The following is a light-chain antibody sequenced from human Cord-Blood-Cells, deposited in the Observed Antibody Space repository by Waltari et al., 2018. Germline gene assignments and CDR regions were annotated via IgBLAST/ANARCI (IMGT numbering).Light chain of an antibody. J-gene: IGLJ2*01. CDR2: EDS. Sequence: QSALTQPASVSGSPGQSITISCTGTSSDVGSYNLVSWYQQRPGKAPKLMVYEDSKRPSGVSNRFSGSKSGNTASLTISGLQAEDEADYYCCSYAGSSTFVVFGGGTKLTVL. CDR3: CSYAGSSTFVV. CDR1: SSDVGSYNL. V-gene: IGLV2-23*02.